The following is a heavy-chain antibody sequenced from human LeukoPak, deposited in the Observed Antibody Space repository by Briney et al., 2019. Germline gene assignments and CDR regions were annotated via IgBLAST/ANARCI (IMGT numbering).Heavy chain of an antibody. J-gene: IGHJ4*02. Sequence: SQTLSLTCTVSGGSISSGDYYWSWIRQPPGKGLEWVGYIYSSGSTYYNPSLKSRVTISVDTSKNQFSLKLSSVTTADTAVYYCARAEYGSNSGFWGLFDSWGQGTLVTVSS. D-gene: IGHD4-23*01. CDR2: IYSSGST. CDR3: ARAEYGSNSGFWGLFDS. CDR1: GGSISSGDYY. V-gene: IGHV4-30-4*01.